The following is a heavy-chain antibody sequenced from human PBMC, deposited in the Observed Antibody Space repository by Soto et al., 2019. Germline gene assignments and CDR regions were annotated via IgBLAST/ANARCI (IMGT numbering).Heavy chain of an antibody. CDR2: VWTSGST. V-gene: IGHV4-4*07. CDR1: GGSISSYY. Sequence: SETLSLTCTVSGGSISSYYWSWIRQPAGKGLEWIGRVWTSGSTNYNPSLKSRVTMSIDTSNNHFSLKLNSVTAADTAVYYCARTVGAAYYFDFWGQGTLVTVSS. J-gene: IGHJ4*02. D-gene: IGHD1-26*01. CDR3: ARTVGAAYYFDF.